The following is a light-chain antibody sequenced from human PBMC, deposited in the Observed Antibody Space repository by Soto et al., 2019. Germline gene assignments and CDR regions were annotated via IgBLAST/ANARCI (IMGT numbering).Light chain of an antibody. CDR1: NSDVGGYNY. CDR3: SSYTSTSTLV. CDR2: EVS. J-gene: IGLJ2*01. Sequence: QSALTQPASVSGSPGQSITISCTGTNSDVGGYNYVSWYQQYPGKAPKLMIFEVSHRPSGVSNRFSGSKSGNTASLTISGLQAEDEADYYCSSYTSTSTLVFGGGTQLTVL. V-gene: IGLV2-14*01.